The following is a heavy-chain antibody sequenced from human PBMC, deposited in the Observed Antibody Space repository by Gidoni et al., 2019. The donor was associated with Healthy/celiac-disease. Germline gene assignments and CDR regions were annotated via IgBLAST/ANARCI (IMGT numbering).Heavy chain of an antibody. V-gene: IGHV3-30-3*01. CDR2: ISYDGSNK. J-gene: IGHJ4*02. CDR3: ARDLFGYCTNGVCYIFDY. D-gene: IGHD2-8*01. CDR1: GFTFSSYA. Sequence: QVQLVESGGGVVQPGRSLRLSCAASGFTFSSYAMHWVRQAPGKGLECVAVISYDGSNKYYADSVKGRFTISRDNSKNTLYLQMNSLRAEDTAVYYCARDLFGYCTNGVCYIFDYWGQGTLVTVPS.